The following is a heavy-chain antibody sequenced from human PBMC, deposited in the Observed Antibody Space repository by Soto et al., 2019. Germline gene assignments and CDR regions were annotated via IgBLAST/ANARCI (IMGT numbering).Heavy chain of an antibody. CDR1: GFRFDDYN. V-gene: IGHV3-43*01. Sequence: LRLSCAASGFRFDDYNIHWVRQAPGKGLEWVSLITWNGGNSYYADSVKGRFTISRDGTTESVSLQMTSLKREDTGLYFCARETLSYGSALDVWGQGTTVTVSS. CDR2: ITWNGGNS. D-gene: IGHD3-16*01. J-gene: IGHJ6*02. CDR3: ARETLSYGSALDV.